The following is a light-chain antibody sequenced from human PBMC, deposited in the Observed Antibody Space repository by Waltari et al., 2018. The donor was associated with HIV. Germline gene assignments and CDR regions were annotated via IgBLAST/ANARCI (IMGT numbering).Light chain of an antibody. J-gene: IGKJ2*01. CDR1: QSVDEY. CDR2: GAS. CDR3: QQSYNMHK. Sequence: DIQMTQSPSSLSASVGDRVTITCRASQSVDEYLNWYQQRQGKAPKLLIYGASTLETGVPSRFSGSGSGRDFTLTISSLQAEDFATYYCQQSYNMHKFGQGTRLDIK. V-gene: IGKV1-39*01.